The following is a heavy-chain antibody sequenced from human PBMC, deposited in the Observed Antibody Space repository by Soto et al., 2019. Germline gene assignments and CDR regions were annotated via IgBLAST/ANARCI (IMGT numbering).Heavy chain of an antibody. Sequence: PWETLKISCKGSGYGFTSYWIGWVRQMPGKGLEWMGIIYPGETDTRYSPFLQGQVTISADKSVSTAYLQWSSLKASDTAMYYCARPQTPGYSSRWDYWGQGTLVTVSS. D-gene: IGHD6-13*01. CDR2: IYPGETDT. CDR3: ARPQTPGYSSRWDY. CDR1: GYGFTSYW. J-gene: IGHJ4*02. V-gene: IGHV5-51*01.